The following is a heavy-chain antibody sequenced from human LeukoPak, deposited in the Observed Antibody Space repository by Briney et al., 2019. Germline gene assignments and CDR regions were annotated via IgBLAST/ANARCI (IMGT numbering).Heavy chain of an antibody. Sequence: SETLSLTCAVSGYSISSGYYWGWIRQPPGKGLEWIGSIYHSGSTYYNPSLKSRVTISVDTSKNQFSLKLSSVTAADAAVYYCARLRIDAFDIWGQGTMVTVSS. CDR1: GYSISSGYY. V-gene: IGHV4-38-2*01. CDR3: ARLRIDAFDI. J-gene: IGHJ3*02. CDR2: IYHSGST.